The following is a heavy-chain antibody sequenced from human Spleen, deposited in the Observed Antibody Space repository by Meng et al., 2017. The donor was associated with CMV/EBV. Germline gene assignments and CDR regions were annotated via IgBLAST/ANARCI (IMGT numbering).Heavy chain of an antibody. V-gene: IGHV2-5*01. Sequence: LSVRWEGVGWDPQPPGQALEWRAMIYWTDDRSYKPALESKLTITKDTSNSQMVFTMTNMDPVDTDTYFCAHGGDFWSAYFRPRFDFWGQGTLVTVSS. CDR1: LSVRWEG. J-gene: IGHJ4*02. D-gene: IGHD3-3*01. CDR3: AHGGDFWSAYFRPRFDF. CDR2: IYWTDDR.